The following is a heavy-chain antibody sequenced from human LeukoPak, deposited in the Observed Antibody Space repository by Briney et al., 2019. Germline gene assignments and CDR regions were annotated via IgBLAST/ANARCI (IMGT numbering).Heavy chain of an antibody. D-gene: IGHD2/OR15-2a*01. J-gene: IGHJ3*02. CDR2: IYYSGST. Sequence: ASETLSLTCSVSGGSISSYYWSWIRQPPGKGLEWIGYIYYSGSTNYNPSLKSRVTISVDTSKNQFSLKLSSVTPADTAVYYCARENTDAFEIWGQGTMVTVSS. V-gene: IGHV4-59*01. CDR3: ARENTDAFEI. CDR1: GGSISSYY.